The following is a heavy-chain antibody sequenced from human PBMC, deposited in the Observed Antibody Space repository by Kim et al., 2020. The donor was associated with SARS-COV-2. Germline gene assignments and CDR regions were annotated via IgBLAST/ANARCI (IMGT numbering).Heavy chain of an antibody. CDR2: IYYSGST. D-gene: IGHD6-13*01. V-gene: IGHV4-39*07. CDR1: GGSISSSSYY. Sequence: SETLSLTCTVSGGSISSSSYYWGWIRQPPGKGLEWIGSIYYSGSTYYNPSLKSRVTISVDTSKNQFSLKLSSVTAADTAVYYCARDHLTSSSWVFNDAFDIWGQGTMVTVSS. J-gene: IGHJ3*02. CDR3: ARDHLTSSSWVFNDAFDI.